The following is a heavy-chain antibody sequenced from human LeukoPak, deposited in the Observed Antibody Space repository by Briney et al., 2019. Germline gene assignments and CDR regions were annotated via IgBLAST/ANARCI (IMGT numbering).Heavy chain of an antibody. V-gene: IGHV3-23*01. D-gene: IGHD3-9*01. CDR2: ITANGGRT. J-gene: IGHJ4*02. CDR3: ARDRHVYYDILTGYASYFEY. Sequence: GGSLRLSCVASGFTFSSYAMNWVRQAPGKGLEWVSTITANGGRTYYADSVKGRFTISRDNAKNTLYLQMNSLRPEDTAVYYCARDRHVYYDILTGYASYFEYWGQGALVTVSS. CDR1: GFTFSSYA.